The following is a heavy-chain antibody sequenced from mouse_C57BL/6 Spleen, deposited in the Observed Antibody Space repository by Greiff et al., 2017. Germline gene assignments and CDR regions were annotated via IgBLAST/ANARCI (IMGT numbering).Heavy chain of an antibody. CDR3: ARYRGAGYFDY. V-gene: IGHV7-3*01. J-gene: IGHJ2*01. CDR2: ISNKANGYTT. Sequence: EVQLLESGGGLVQPGGSLSLSCAASGFTFTAYYMSWVRQPPGKALEWLGFISNKANGYTTEYSASVKGQVTISRDNSESIVYLEMNGLRSEDRATYYCARYRGAGYFDYWGQGTTLTVSS. CDR1: GFTFTAYY.